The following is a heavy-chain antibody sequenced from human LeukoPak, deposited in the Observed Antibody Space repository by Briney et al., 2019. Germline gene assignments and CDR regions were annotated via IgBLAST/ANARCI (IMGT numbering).Heavy chain of an antibody. CDR1: GYTFTSYY. J-gene: IGHJ4*02. D-gene: IGHD2-21*01. Sequence: ASVKVSCKGSGYTFTSYYMHWVRQAPGQGLEWMGIINPSGGSTSYAQKFQGRVTMTRDTSTSTVYMELSSLRSEDTAVYYCARAYVIVVPRYYFDYWGQGTLVTVSS. CDR3: ARAYVIVVPRYYFDY. V-gene: IGHV1-46*01. CDR2: INPSGGST.